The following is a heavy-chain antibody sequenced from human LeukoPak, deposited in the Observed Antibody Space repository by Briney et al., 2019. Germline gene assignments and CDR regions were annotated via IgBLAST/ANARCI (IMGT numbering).Heavy chain of an antibody. CDR1: GGSISSTNW. CDR2: IYYSGST. D-gene: IGHD3-16*01. CDR3: VRGSTLRHYQY. V-gene: IGHV4-4*02. Sequence: SGTLSLTCGVSGGSISSTNWWTWVRQPPGEGLEWIGSIYYSGSTYYNPSLKSRVTVSVDTSKNQFSLKLSSVTAADTAVYYCVRGSTLRHYQYWGQGTLVTVSS. J-gene: IGHJ4*02.